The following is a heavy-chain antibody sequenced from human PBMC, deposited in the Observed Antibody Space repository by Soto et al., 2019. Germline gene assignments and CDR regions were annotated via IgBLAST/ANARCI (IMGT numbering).Heavy chain of an antibody. J-gene: IGHJ6*02. CDR2: VNPIFGTA. D-gene: IGHD5-18*01. Sequence: QVQLVQSGAEVKKPGSSVKVSCKASGGTFSSYAISWVRQAPGQGLEWMGGVNPIFGTANYVQKFQGRVTITADESTSTAYMELSSLRSEDTAVYYCATRVYSYGTYYYYGMDVWGQGTTVTVSS. CDR1: GGTFSSYA. CDR3: ATRVYSYGTYYYYGMDV. V-gene: IGHV1-69*01.